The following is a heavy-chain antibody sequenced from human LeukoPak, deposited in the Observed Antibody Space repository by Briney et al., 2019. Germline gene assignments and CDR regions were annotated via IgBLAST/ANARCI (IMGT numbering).Heavy chain of an antibody. CDR3: ARDAGLGYCSGGSCYPQYYYYGMDV. D-gene: IGHD2-15*01. CDR1: GFTFSSYS. V-gene: IGHV3-48*01. Sequence: PGGSLRLSCAASGFTFSSYSMNWVRQAPGKGLEWVSYISSSSSTIYYADSVKGRFTISRDNSKNTLYLQMNSLRAEDTAVYYCARDAGLGYCSGGSCYPQYYYYGMDVWGQGTTVTVSS. J-gene: IGHJ6*02. CDR2: ISSSSSTI.